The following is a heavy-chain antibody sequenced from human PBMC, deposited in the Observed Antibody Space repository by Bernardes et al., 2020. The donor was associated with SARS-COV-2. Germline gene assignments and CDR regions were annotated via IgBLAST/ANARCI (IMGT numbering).Heavy chain of an antibody. D-gene: IGHD2-2*02. V-gene: IGHV3-23*01. Sequence: GGFLTPTSVASEFTLSGFAVTWVRHVPGKGLDWVSVISCSGDITYYADSVKGRFTISRDNSKNTLYLQMNSLRVEDTAVYYCAKGINTHTPTWPHWGQGTLVTVSS. CDR3: AKGINTHTPTWPH. CDR2: ISCSGDIT. CDR1: EFTLSGFA. J-gene: IGHJ4*02.